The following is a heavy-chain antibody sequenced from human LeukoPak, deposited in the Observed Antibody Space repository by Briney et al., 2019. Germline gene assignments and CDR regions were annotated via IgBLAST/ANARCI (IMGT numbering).Heavy chain of an antibody. J-gene: IGHJ4*02. CDR1: GGSFSGYY. CDR3: ARGRIRYYYGSGSYYKGPIPLYYFDY. D-gene: IGHD3-10*01. V-gene: IGHV4-34*01. CDR2: INHSGST. Sequence: SETLSLTCAVSGGSFSGYYWSWIRQPPGKGLEWIGEINHSGSTNYNPSLKSRDTISVDTSKNQFSLKLSSVTAADTAVYYCARGRIRYYYGSGSYYKGPIPLYYFDYWGQGTLLTVSS.